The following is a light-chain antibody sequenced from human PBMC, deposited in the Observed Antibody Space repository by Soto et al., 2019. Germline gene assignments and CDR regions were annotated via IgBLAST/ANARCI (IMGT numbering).Light chain of an antibody. Sequence: QSVLTQPASVSGSPGQSITISCTGTSSDVGSYKYVSWYQQHPGKAPKLMIYDVSNRPSGVSNRFSGSKSGNTASLTISGPRAEDEADYYCNSYTTSSTLVFGTGTKGTVL. CDR1: SSDVGSYKY. J-gene: IGLJ1*01. CDR3: NSYTTSSTLV. V-gene: IGLV2-14*03. CDR2: DVS.